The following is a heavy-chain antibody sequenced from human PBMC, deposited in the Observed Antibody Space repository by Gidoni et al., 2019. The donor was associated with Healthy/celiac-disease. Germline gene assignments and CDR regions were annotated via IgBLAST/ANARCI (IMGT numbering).Heavy chain of an antibody. D-gene: IGHD2-21*02. V-gene: IGHV3-9*01. CDR1: GFPFAVYA. J-gene: IGHJ6*02. Sequence: EVQLVVSGGGLVQPGRSLRLSCAASGFPFAVYALHWPRQAPGKGLEWVSGISWNSGSIGYADSVKGRFTISRDNAKNSLYLQMNSLRAEDTALYYCAKDIGCGGDCYSSDLLYYYYGMDVWGQGTTVTVSS. CDR2: ISWNSGSI. CDR3: AKDIGCGGDCYSSDLLYYYYGMDV.